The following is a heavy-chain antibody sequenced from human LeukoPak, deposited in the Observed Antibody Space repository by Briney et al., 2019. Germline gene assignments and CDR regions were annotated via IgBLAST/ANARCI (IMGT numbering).Heavy chain of an antibody. J-gene: IGHJ6*03. D-gene: IGHD3-22*01. CDR3: ARGDPYYDSSGYSYYYYYYYMDV. Sequence: SETLSLTCTVSGGSISSDYWSWIRQPPGKGLEWIGYVYYGGSSNYNPSLKSRVTMSLDTSKSQFYLSLTSVTAADTAVYYCARGDPYYDSSGYSYYYYYYYMDVWGKGTTVTVSS. V-gene: IGHV4-59*08. CDR2: VYYGGSS. CDR1: GGSISSDY.